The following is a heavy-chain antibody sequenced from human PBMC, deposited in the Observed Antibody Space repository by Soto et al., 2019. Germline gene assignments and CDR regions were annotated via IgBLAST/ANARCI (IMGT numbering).Heavy chain of an antibody. V-gene: IGHV4-34*01. J-gene: IGHJ4*02. Sequence: QVQQWGAGLLKPSETLSLTCSVYGVSLSGYYWSWIRQPPGKGLEWIGEIDESGITNYNSSLKSRVTISIDTSKSQLSLKLRSVNAADTAVYYCARSGAWIPDYWGQGILVTVSS. CDR1: GVSLSGYY. CDR3: ARSGAWIPDY. CDR2: IDESGIT. D-gene: IGHD5-18*01.